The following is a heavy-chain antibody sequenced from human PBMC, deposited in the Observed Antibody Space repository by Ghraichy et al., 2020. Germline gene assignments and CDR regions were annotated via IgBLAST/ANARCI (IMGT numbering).Heavy chain of an antibody. D-gene: IGHD3-22*01. V-gene: IGHV3-7*01. CDR2: MKQDGSEK. CDR1: GFSFDKYW. CDR3: ARVPFDTTGYYFDF. J-gene: IGHJ4*02. Sequence: SCAASGFSFDKYWMSWVRQAPGKGLEWVANMKQDGSEKYYGDSVKGRFIISRDNAKMSLYLRMNSLRPDDTALYFCARVPFDTTGYYFDFWGQGILVTVSS.